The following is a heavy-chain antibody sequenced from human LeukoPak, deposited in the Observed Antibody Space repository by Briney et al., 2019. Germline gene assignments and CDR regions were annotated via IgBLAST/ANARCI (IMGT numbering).Heavy chain of an antibody. CDR1: GYTFTSYD. D-gene: IGHD1-26*01. CDR3: ARAQLGSYRPGVY. J-gene: IGHJ4*02. Sequence: ASVKVSCKASGYTFTSYDIHWVRQAPGQRLEWMGRINAGNGDTKYSEKFQGKVTITRDTSASTDYMELSSLRSEDTAVYYCARAQLGSYRPGVYWGQGTLVTVSS. CDR2: INAGNGDT. V-gene: IGHV1-3*01.